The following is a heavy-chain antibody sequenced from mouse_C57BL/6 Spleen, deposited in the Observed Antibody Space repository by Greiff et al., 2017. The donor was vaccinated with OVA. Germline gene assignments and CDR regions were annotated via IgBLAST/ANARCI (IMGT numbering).Heavy chain of an antibody. CDR2: IDPENGDT. CDR1: GFNIKDDY. CDR3: TTGGGLPYCYAMDY. V-gene: IGHV14-4*01. D-gene: IGHD2-4*01. Sequence: EVKLQESGAELVRPGASVKLSCTASGFNIKDDYMHWVKQRPEQGLEWIGWIDPENGDTEYASKFQGKATITADTSSNTAYLQLSSLTSEDTAVYYCTTGGGLPYCYAMDYWGQGTSVTVSS. J-gene: IGHJ4*01.